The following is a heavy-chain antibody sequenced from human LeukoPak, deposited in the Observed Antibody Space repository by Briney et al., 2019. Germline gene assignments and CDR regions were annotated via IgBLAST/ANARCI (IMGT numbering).Heavy chain of an antibody. CDR2: IYYSGST. Sequence: SKTLSLTCTVSGGSISSYYWSWIRQPPGKGLEWIGYIYYSGSTNYNPSLKSRVTISVDTSKNQFSLKLSSVTAADTAVYYCARGSWLRKFDYWGQGTLVTVSS. V-gene: IGHV4-59*12. CDR3: ARGSWLRKFDY. CDR1: GGSISSYY. D-gene: IGHD5-12*01. J-gene: IGHJ4*02.